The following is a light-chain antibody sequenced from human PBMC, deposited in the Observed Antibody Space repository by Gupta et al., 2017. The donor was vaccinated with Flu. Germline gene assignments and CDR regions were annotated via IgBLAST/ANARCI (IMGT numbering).Light chain of an antibody. J-gene: IGLJ1*01. CDR1: ISDVGCYDF. CDR2: EVT. CDR3: SSYTRTSTLDV. V-gene: IGLV2-14*01. Sequence: QSALTQPASVSGSPGQSITISCTGTISDVGCYDFVSWYQQYPDKAPKLMIYEVTNRPSGVSNRFSGSKSGNTASLTISGLQAEDEADYYCSSYTRTSTLDVFGTGTKVTVL.